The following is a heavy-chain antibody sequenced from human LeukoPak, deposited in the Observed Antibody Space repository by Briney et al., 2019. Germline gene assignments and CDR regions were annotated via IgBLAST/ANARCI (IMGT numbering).Heavy chain of an antibody. D-gene: IGHD6-19*01. V-gene: IGHV1-3*01. CDR2: INAGNGNT. Sequence: GGSLRLSCAASGYTFTSYAMHWVRQAPGQRLEWMGWINAGNGNTKYSQKFQGRVTITRDTSASTAYMELSSLRSEDTAVYYCASSIAVAGLDYWGQGTLVTVSS. CDR1: GYTFTSYA. J-gene: IGHJ4*02. CDR3: ASSIAVAGLDY.